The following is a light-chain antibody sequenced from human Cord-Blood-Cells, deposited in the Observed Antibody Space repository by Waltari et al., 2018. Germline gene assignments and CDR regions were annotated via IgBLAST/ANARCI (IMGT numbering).Light chain of an antibody. CDR1: SSDVGSYHL. V-gene: IGLV2-23*01. CDR2: EGS. CDR3: CSYAGSSTPQVV. Sequence: QSALTQPASVSGSPGPSITIYCTGTSSDVGSYHLFSWYQQHPGKASKRMIYEGSKRPSEVSNCFSGSKSGNTASLTVSGLQAEDEADYYCCSYAGSSTPQVVFGGGTKLTVL. J-gene: IGLJ2*01.